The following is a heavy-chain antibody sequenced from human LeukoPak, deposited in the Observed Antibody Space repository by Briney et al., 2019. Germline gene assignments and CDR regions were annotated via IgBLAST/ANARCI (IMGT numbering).Heavy chain of an antibody. CDR1: GFTFSSYS. CDR3: ARDSGSGWYAGDY. D-gene: IGHD6-19*01. Sequence: GGSLRLSCAASGFTFSSYSMNWVRQAPGKGPEWVSSISSSSSYIYYADSVKGRFTISRDNAKNSLYLQMNSLRAEDTAVYYCARDSGSGWYAGDYWGQGTLVTVSS. V-gene: IGHV3-21*01. CDR2: ISSSSSYI. J-gene: IGHJ4*02.